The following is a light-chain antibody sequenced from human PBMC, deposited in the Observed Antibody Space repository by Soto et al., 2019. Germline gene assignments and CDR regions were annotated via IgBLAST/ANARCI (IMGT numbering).Light chain of an antibody. J-gene: IGKJ1*01. Sequence: EIVLTQSPGTLSLSPGKRATLSCRASQSVSNNYLAWYQQKPRQAPRLLIYGASNRATGIPDRFSGSGSGTDFTLTISRLEPEDFAVYYCQQYSSSGTFGQGTKVEIK. V-gene: IGKV3-20*01. CDR3: QQYSSSGT. CDR1: QSVSNNY. CDR2: GAS.